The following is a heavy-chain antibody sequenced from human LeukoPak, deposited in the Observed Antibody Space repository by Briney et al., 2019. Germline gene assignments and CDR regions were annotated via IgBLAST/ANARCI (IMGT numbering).Heavy chain of an antibody. V-gene: IGHV1-2*02. CDR1: GYTFTCFY. J-gene: IGHJ4*01. Sequence: ASVKLSRKPSGYTFTCFYIHRIRQAPAQGLEWMGWINPNSGGTKYAQKFQDRVTMTRDTSITTAYMELSRLTCDDTAVYYCVRGPPGGSYPADYCGHGTLVTVSS. CDR3: VRGPPGGSYPADY. D-gene: IGHD1-26*01. CDR2: INPNSGGT.